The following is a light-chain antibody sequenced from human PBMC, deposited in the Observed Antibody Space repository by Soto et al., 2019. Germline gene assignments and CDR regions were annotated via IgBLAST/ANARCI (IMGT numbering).Light chain of an antibody. V-gene: IGLV1-44*01. CDR2: TND. J-gene: IGLJ2*01. CDR1: RSNIGSNT. CDR3: AAWDDSLNGRV. Sequence: QAVVTQPPSASGTPGQRVTISCSGSRSNIGSNTVNWYQQLPGTAPKLLMYTNDQRPSGVPDRFSGSKSGTSASLAISGLQSEDEADYYCAAWDDSLNGRVFGGATKVTVL.